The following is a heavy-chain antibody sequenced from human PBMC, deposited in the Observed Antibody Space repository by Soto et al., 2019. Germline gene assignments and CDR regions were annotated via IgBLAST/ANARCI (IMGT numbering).Heavy chain of an antibody. CDR2: IKQDGNEK. CDR3: ARGKRLAGEY. CDR1: GFTFSSYW. D-gene: IGHD2-15*01. J-gene: IGHJ4*02. V-gene: IGHV3-7*05. Sequence: EVQLVESGGGLVQPGGSLRLSCAASGFTFSSYWMSWVRQATGKGLEWVANIKQDGNEKYYVDSVKGRFTISRDNAKNSLYLPMNRLTAEDTAVYYCARGKRLAGEYWGQGTLVTVSS.